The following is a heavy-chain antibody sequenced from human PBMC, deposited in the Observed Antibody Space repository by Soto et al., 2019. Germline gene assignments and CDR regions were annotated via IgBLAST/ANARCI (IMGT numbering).Heavy chain of an antibody. Sequence: QVQLVQSGAEVKKPGSSVKVSCKAFGGTFGSYAISWVRQAPGHGLEWMGGIIPIPGTANYAQKFQGRVTIAADESTSTAYMELSSLRSEDTAVYYCARSQGSSTSLEIYYYYYYGMDVWGQGTTVTVSS. CDR2: IIPIPGTA. CDR1: GGTFGSYA. V-gene: IGHV1-69*01. CDR3: ARSQGSSTSLEIYYYYYYGMDV. D-gene: IGHD2-2*01. J-gene: IGHJ6*02.